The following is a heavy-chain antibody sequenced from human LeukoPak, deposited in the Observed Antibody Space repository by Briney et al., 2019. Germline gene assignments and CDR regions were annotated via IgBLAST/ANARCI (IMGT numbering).Heavy chain of an antibody. J-gene: IGHJ4*02. D-gene: IGHD3-3*01. V-gene: IGHV4-34*01. CDR3: ARPYDPSW. CDR1: GGSFSGYY. CDR2: INHSGST. Sequence: PSETLSLTWAVYGGSFSGYYWSWIRQPPRKGLEWIGEINHSGSTNYNPSLKSRVTISVDTSKNQFSLKLSSVTAADTAVYYCARPYDPSWWGQGTLVTVSS.